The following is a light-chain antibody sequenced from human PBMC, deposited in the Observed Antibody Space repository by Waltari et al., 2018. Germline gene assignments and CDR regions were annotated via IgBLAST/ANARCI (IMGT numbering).Light chain of an antibody. CDR2: DVS. Sequence: QSALTQPASVSGSPGHSITISCPGTSSYVVGYNYVSWYQQHPGKAPKLIIVDVSNRTVGVSSRFAGSKSGKTASLTISGLQAQEEADYYCSSYISSDTLELFGGGTSLTVL. J-gene: IGLJ2*01. V-gene: IGLV2-14*03. CDR3: SSYISSDTLEL. CDR1: SSYVVGYNY.